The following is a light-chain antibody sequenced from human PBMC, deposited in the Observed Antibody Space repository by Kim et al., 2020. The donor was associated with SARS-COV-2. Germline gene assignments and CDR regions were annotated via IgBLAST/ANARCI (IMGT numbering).Light chain of an antibody. V-gene: IGLV2-14*03. J-gene: IGLJ3*02. CDR1: SSDVGDYNY. CDR2: DVS. Sequence: QSALTQPASVSGSPGQSITISCTGTSSDVGDYNYVSWYQQHPGKAPKLMIYDVSNRPSGVSNRFSGSKSGNTASLTISGLLAEDEANYYCTSYTTSSTWVFGGGTQLTVL. CDR3: TSYTTSSTWV.